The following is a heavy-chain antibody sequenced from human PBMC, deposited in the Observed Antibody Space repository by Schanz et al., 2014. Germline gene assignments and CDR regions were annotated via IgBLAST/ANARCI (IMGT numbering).Heavy chain of an antibody. Sequence: QVQLVQSGAEVMKPGSSVKVSCKASGGTFSSYTINWVRQAPGQGLEWMGRIIPILGITNVAQTFQDRVTITADKSTSTAYMELSSLRSEYTAVYYCARGLGDERWLDLNEAFDIWGQGTIVTVSS. CDR1: GGTFSSYT. V-gene: IGHV1-69*02. D-gene: IGHD6-19*01. CDR2: IIPILGIT. J-gene: IGHJ3*02. CDR3: ARGLGDERWLDLNEAFDI.